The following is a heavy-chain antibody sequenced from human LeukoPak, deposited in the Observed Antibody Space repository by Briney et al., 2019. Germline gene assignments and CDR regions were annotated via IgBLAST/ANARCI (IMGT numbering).Heavy chain of an antibody. V-gene: IGHV1-24*01. CDR2: FDPEDGET. Sequence: ASVKVSCKVSGYTLTELSMHWVRQAPGKGLEWMGGFDPEDGETIYAQKFQGSVTMTEDTSTDTAYMELSSLRSEDTAVYYCATVGYYGSGSYYFDYWGQGTLVTVSS. J-gene: IGHJ4*02. CDR1: GYTLTELS. D-gene: IGHD3-10*01. CDR3: ATVGYYGSGSYYFDY.